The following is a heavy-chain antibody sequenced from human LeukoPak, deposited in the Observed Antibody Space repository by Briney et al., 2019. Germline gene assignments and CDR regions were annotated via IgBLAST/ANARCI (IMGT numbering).Heavy chain of an antibody. Sequence: GGSLRLSCAASGFTFSSYAMSWVRQAPGKGLEWVSAISGSGGSTYYADSVKGRFTISRDNSKNTLYLQMNSLRAEDTAVYYCAKAYSVVEWLSRREYYFDYWGQGTLVTVSS. J-gene: IGHJ4*02. D-gene: IGHD3-3*01. CDR3: AKAYSVVEWLSRREYYFDY. V-gene: IGHV3-23*01. CDR2: ISGSGGST. CDR1: GFTFSSYA.